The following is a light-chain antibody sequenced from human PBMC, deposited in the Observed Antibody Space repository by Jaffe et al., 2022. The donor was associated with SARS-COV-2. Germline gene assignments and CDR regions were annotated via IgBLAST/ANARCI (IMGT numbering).Light chain of an antibody. CDR1: QSVSSN. CDR2: GAS. V-gene: IGKV3-15*01. J-gene: IGKJ2*01. CDR3: QQYNNWPPYT. Sequence: ETVMTQSPATLSVSPGERATLSCRASQSVSSNLAWYQQKPGQAPRLLIYGASTRATGIPGRFSGSGSGTEFTLTITGLQSEDLAVYYCQQYNNWPPYTFGQGTKLEIK.